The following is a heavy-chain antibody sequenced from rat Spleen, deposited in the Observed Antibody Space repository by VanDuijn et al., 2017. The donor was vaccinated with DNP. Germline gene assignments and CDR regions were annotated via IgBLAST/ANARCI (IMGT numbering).Heavy chain of an antibody. Sequence: EVQLQESGPGLVKPSQSLSLTCSVTAYSITTHYWGWIRKFPGNKMEYIGHISYSGNTHYNPSLKSRISITRDTSKNQFFLQLNSVTTEDSATYYCSRWGDYFDYWGQGIMVTVSS. V-gene: IGHV3-1*01. CDR2: ISYSGNT. CDR1: AYSITTHY. CDR3: SRWGDYFDY. J-gene: IGHJ2*01.